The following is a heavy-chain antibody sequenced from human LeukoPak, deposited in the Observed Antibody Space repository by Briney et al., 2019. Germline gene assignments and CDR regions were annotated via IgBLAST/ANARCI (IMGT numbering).Heavy chain of an antibody. V-gene: IGHV1-18*01. CDR1: GSTFTSYG. D-gene: IGHD4-11*01. J-gene: IGHJ4*02. CDR2: ISPYNGNT. Sequence: GASVKVSCKASGSTFTSYGISWVRQAPGQGLEWMGWISPYNGNTNYAQNLQGRVTMTTDTSTSTAYMELRSLRSNDTAVYYCARGSVSTRPFDYWGQGTLVTVSS. CDR3: ARGSVSTRPFDY.